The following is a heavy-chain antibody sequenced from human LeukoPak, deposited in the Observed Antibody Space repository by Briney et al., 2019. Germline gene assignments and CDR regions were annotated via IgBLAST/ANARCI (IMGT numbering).Heavy chain of an antibody. D-gene: IGHD6-19*01. CDR1: GFTVSSNY. Sequence: PGGSLRLSCAASGFTVSSNYMSWVRQAPGKGVEWVSVIYGGGSTYYTDSVKGRFTISRDNSKNTLYLQMNSLRAEDTAVYYCARLGSGWSVDYWGQGTLVTVSS. CDR3: ARLGSGWSVDY. J-gene: IGHJ4*02. V-gene: IGHV3-66*04. CDR2: IYGGGST.